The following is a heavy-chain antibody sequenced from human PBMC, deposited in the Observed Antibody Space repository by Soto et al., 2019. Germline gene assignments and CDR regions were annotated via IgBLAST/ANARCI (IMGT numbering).Heavy chain of an antibody. V-gene: IGHV4-4*02. D-gene: IGHD2-2*01. CDR3: ARADHIVVVPTSLGAMDV. Sequence: QVQLQESGPGLVKPSETLSLPCAVYGGSISSNKWWSWVRQHPGKGLEWIGEIYHSVSTNYNPSLKIRVTISLDKSKNQFSLKLTSVTAADSDVYYCARADHIVVVPTSLGAMDVWGQGTTVTVSA. J-gene: IGHJ6*01. CDR1: GGSISSNKW. CDR2: IYHSVST.